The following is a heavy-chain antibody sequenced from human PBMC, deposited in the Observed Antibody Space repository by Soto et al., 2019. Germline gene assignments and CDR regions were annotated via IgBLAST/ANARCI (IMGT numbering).Heavy chain of an antibody. CDR2: VRSKADGGTT. D-gene: IGHD1-7*01. CDR1: GFTFANAW. V-gene: IGHV3-15*01. Sequence: TGCSLRLSCAASGFTFANAWMSWVRQAPGKGLEWVGRVRSKADGGTTDYAAPVKGRFTISRDDSENTLYLQMNSLKIDDTAVYYCRRDWDYPVLWGQGTLVTVS. CDR3: RRDWDYPVL. J-gene: IGHJ4*02.